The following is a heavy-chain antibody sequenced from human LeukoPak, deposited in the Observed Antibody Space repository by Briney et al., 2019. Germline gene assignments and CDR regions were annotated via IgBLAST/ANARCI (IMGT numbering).Heavy chain of an antibody. CDR2: INHSGST. J-gene: IGHJ4*02. CDR1: GGSFSGYY. Sequence: SETLSLTCAVYGGSFSGYYWSWIRQPPGKGLEWIGEINHSGSTNYNPSLKSRVTISVDMSKNQFSLKLSSVTAADTAVYYCARKMGSSGYYFDYWGQGTLVTVSS. D-gene: IGHD6-6*01. V-gene: IGHV4-34*01. CDR3: ARKMGSSGYYFDY.